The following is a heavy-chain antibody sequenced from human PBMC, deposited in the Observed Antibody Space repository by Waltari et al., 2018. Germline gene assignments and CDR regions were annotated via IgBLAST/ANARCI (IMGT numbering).Heavy chain of an antibody. D-gene: IGHD5-12*01. CDR1: GFTFSSYS. CDR3: ASARRGYVYGMDV. J-gene: IGHJ6*02. V-gene: IGHV3-48*01. CDR2: ISSSSSTI. Sequence: EVQLVESGGGLVQPGGSLRLSCAASGFTFSSYSMNWVRQAPGKGLEWVSYISSSSSTIYYADSVKGRFTISRDNAKNSLYLQMNSLRAEDTAVYYCASARRGYVYGMDVWGQGTTVIVSS.